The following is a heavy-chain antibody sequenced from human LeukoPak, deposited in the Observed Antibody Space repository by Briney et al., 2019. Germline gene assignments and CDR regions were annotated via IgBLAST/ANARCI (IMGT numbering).Heavy chain of an antibody. CDR1: GFTVSSSY. CDR2: IYSGGST. J-gene: IGHJ4*02. D-gene: IGHD3-10*01. V-gene: IGHV3-53*01. CDR3: ARLVYVSASYYFDY. Sequence: GGSLRLSCAASGFTVSSSYMSWVRQAPGKGLEWVSVIYSGGSTYYADSVKGRFTISRDNSKNTLYLQMNSLRAEDTAVYYCARLVYVSASYYFDYWGQETLVTVSS.